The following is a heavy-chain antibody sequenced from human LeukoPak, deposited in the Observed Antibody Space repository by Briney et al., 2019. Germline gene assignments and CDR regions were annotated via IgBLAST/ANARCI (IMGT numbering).Heavy chain of an antibody. CDR1: GGTFSSYA. J-gene: IGHJ4*02. Sequence: SVKVSCKASGGTFSSYAISWVRQAPGQGLEWMGGIIPIFGTANYAQKFQGRVTITADESTSTAYMELSSLRSEDTAVYYCARSSGYYDSSGCRQGNFDYWGQGTLVTVSS. CDR2: IIPIFGTA. CDR3: ARSSGYYDSSGCRQGNFDY. V-gene: IGHV1-69*13. D-gene: IGHD3-22*01.